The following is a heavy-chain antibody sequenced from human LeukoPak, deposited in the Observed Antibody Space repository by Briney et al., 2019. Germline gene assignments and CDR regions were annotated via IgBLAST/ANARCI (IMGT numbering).Heavy chain of an antibody. D-gene: IGHD1-26*01. CDR3: ARGPWELLAY. V-gene: IGHV4-39*01. Sequence: SETLSLTCTVSGGSISSSSYYWGWIRQPPGKGLEWIGSIYYSGSTYYNPSLKSRVTISVDTSKNQFSLKLSSVTAADTAVYYCARGPWELLAYWGQGTLVTVSS. CDR1: GGSISSSSYY. J-gene: IGHJ4*02. CDR2: IYYSGST.